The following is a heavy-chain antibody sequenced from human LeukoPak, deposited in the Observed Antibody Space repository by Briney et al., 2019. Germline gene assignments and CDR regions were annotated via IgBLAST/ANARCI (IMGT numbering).Heavy chain of an antibody. CDR2: ISGSGGST. J-gene: IGHJ4*02. CDR1: GFTFSSYA. V-gene: IGHV3-23*01. D-gene: IGHD6-19*01. Sequence: GGSLRLSCAASGFTFSSYAMSWVRQAPGKGLGWVSAISGSGGSTYYADSVKGRFTISRDNSKNTLYLQMNSLRAEDTAVYYCAKPGAPGGGWYFDYWGQGTLVTVSS. CDR3: AKPGAPGGGWYFDY.